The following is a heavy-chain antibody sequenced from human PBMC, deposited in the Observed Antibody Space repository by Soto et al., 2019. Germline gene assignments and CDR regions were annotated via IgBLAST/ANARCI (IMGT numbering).Heavy chain of an antibody. CDR3: AKALSWSYYYYGMDV. D-gene: IGHD6-13*01. CDR1: GFTFSSYA. Sequence: GGSLRLSCAASGFTFSSYAMSWVRQAPGKGLEWVSAISGSGGSTYYADSVKGRFTISRDNSKNTLYLQMNSLRAEDTAVYYCAKALSWSYYYYGMDVWGQGTTVTVSS. V-gene: IGHV3-23*01. J-gene: IGHJ6*02. CDR2: ISGSGGST.